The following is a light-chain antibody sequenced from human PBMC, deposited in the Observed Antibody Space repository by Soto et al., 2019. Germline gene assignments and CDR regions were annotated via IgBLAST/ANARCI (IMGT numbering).Light chain of an antibody. CDR3: SSYAGSNNYV. V-gene: IGLV2-8*01. J-gene: IGLJ1*01. Sequence: ALAQPPSASGSPGQSVTISCTGTSSDVGGYNYISWYQQHPGKAPKLMIYEVSKRPSGVPDRFSGSKSGNTASLTVSGLQAEYEADYSCSSYAGSNNYVFGTGTRSPS. CDR2: EVS. CDR1: SSDVGGYNY.